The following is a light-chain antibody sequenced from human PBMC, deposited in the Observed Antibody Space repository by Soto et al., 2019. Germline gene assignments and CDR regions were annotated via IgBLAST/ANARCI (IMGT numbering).Light chain of an antibody. CDR2: DIF. CDR3: QQYNNWPPIT. J-gene: IGKJ5*01. CDR1: QSVSSY. V-gene: IGKV3-15*01. Sequence: DIVLTQSPATLSLSPGERATISCRASQSVSSYLAWYQQKPGQAPRLVIYDIFTRATGIPARFSGSGSGTEFTLTISSLQSEDFAVYYCQQYNNWPPITFGQGTRLEIK.